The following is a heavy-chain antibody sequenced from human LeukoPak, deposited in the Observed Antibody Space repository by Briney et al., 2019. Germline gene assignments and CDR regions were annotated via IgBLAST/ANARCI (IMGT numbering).Heavy chain of an antibody. CDR1: GFTFSSYA. V-gene: IGHV3-30*04. CDR2: ISYDGSDK. CDR3: AKDATGTYSGMDY. Sequence: PGGSLRLSCAASGFTFSSYAMHWVRQAPGKGLEWVAIISYDGSDKHYADSVKGRFTISRDNSKNTLYLQMNSLRTEDTALYYCAKDATGTYSGMDYWGQGTLVSVSS. D-gene: IGHD1-1*01. J-gene: IGHJ4*02.